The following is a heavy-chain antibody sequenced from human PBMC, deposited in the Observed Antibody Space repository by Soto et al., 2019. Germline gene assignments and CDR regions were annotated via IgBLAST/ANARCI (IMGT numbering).Heavy chain of an antibody. CDR3: ARDQTNYYDSSGSKAPYYFDY. CDR2: IWYDGSNK. D-gene: IGHD3-22*01. Sequence: PGLSLRLSWAASGFTFSSLGMHWVRRAPGKGLEWVAVIWYDGSNKYYADSVKGRFTISRDNSKNTLYLQMNSLRAEDTAVYYCARDQTNYYDSSGSKAPYYFDYWGQGTLVTVSS. J-gene: IGHJ4*02. CDR1: GFTFSSLG. V-gene: IGHV3-33*01.